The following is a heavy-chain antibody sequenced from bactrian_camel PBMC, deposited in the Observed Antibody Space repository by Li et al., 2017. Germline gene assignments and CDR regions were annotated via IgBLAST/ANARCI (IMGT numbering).Heavy chain of an antibody. CDR1: GFIFRNYA. D-gene: IGHD4*01. CDR2: ISNVDDT. Sequence: VQLVESGGDLVQPGGSLRLSCVASGFIFRNYAMTWVRQASGKGLEWVGTISNVDDTYYTDSVKGRFTISRDNAKNTLTLQMNSLEPEDTAMYYCAADPGLTLFCDYWSDYAGDWGQGTQVTVS. V-gene: IGHV3S31*01. CDR3: AADPGLTLFCDYWSDYAGD. J-gene: IGHJ4*01.